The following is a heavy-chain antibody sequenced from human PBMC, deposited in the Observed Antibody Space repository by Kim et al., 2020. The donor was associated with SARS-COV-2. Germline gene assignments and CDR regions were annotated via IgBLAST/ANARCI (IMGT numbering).Heavy chain of an antibody. J-gene: IGHJ5*02. D-gene: IGHD3-22*01. V-gene: IGHV4-38-2*02. CDR3: ARGVYYYDSSGYYYPVYNWFDP. Sequence: SETLSLTCTVSGYSISSGYYWGWIRQPPGKGLEWIGSIYHSGSTYYNPSLKSRVTISVDTSKNQFSLKLSSVTAADTAVYYCARGVYYYDSSGYYYPVYNWFDPWGQGTLVTVSS. CDR1: GYSISSGYY. CDR2: IYHSGST.